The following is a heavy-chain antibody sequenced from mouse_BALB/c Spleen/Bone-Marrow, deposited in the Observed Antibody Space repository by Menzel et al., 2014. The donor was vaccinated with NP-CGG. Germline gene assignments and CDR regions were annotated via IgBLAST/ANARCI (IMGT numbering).Heavy chain of an antibody. CDR2: VDPEIGDT. J-gene: IGHJ2*01. V-gene: IGHV14-4*02. D-gene: IGHD2-10*02. Sequence: EVQLQQSGAELVRSGASVKLSCTASGSNIKDYYMHWVKQRPEQGLEWIGWVDPEIGDTEYAPKFQGKATMTADTSSNTAYLQLSSLTSEDTAVYYCNEGYGNYGYWGQGTTLTVSS. CDR3: NEGYGNYGY. CDR1: GSNIKDYY.